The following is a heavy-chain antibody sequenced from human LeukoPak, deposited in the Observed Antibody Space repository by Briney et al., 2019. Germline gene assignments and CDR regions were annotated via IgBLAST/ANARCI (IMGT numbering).Heavy chain of an antibody. D-gene: IGHD6-13*01. V-gene: IGHV3-23*01. CDR2: IRGSGGST. CDR3: AKDWYRIAAAGPRAFDI. CDR1: GFTFSSYA. Sequence: GGSLRLSCAASGFTFSSYAMSWVRQAPGKGLEWVSAIRGSGGSTYYADSVKGRFTISRDNSKNTLYLQMNSLRAEDTAVYYCAKDWYRIAAAGPRAFDIWGQGTMVTVSS. J-gene: IGHJ3*02.